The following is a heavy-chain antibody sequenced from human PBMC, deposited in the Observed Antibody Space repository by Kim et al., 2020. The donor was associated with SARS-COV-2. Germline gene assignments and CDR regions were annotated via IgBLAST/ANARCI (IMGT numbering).Heavy chain of an antibody. J-gene: IGHJ4*02. V-gene: IGHV3-74*01. D-gene: IGHD6-19*01. CDR3: VRGAIDGWYI. CDR2: IKTDGSNP. CDR1: GFTFNNYW. Sequence: GGSLRLSCAASGFTFNNYWMHWVRQAPGKGLLWVSLIKTDGSNPDYADSVKGRFTISRDNARTTVSLHMNSLRVEDTGVYYCVRGAIDGWYIWGQGTLVTVSS.